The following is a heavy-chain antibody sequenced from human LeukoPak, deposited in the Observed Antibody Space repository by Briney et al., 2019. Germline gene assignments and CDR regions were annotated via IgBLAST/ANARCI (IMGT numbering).Heavy chain of an antibody. CDR1: GFTFSSYA. J-gene: IGHJ4*02. D-gene: IGHD2-15*01. V-gene: IGHV3-23*01. Sequence: GGSLRLSCAASGFTFSSYAMSWVRQAPGKGLEWVSAISGSGGSTYYADSVKGRFTISRDNSKNTLYLQMNSLRAEDTAVYYCAKAAPPRYCSGGSCYPYFDYWGQGTLVTVSS. CDR3: AKAAPPRYCSGGSCYPYFDY. CDR2: ISGSGGST.